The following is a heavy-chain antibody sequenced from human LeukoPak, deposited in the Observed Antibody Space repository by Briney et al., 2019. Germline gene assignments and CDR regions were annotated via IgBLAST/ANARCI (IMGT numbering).Heavy chain of an antibody. Sequence: SETPSLTCTVSGDSISNYYWSWIRQPAGKGLEWIGRIHPSGSTNYNPSLKSRVTLSVDTSKNQFSLKLTSVTAADTAVYYCARGPPPDFDYWGRGTLVTVSS. CDR1: GDSISNYY. J-gene: IGHJ4*02. V-gene: IGHV4-4*07. CDR2: IHPSGST. CDR3: ARGPPPDFDY.